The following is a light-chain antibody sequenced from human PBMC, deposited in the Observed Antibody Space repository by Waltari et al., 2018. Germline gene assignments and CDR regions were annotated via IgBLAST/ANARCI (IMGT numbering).Light chain of an antibody. CDR1: QSVTGY. Sequence: DIQMTQSPSSLSASVGDRVTISCRASQSVTGYLNWYQQKPGKAPKLLIYEASRLHSGVPSRFSGSQSGTDFTLTISFLQPEDFATYYCQQSDTNPIAFSQGTRLEIK. V-gene: IGKV1-39*01. J-gene: IGKJ5*01. CDR3: QQSDTNPIA. CDR2: EAS.